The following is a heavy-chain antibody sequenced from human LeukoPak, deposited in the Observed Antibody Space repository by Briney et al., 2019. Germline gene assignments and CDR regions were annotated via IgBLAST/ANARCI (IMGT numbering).Heavy chain of an antibody. J-gene: IGHJ4*02. CDR3: ARGLGEWSFDY. CDR1: GFTFYDYA. D-gene: IGHD3-3*01. V-gene: IGHV3-9*01. CDR2: ITWNSGIA. Sequence: GGSLRLSCAASGFTFYDYAMHWVRQAPGKGLEWVSGITWNSGIAGYADSVKGRFTISRDNAKNSLYLQMNSLRAEDTAVYYCARGLGEWSFDYWGQGTLVTVSS.